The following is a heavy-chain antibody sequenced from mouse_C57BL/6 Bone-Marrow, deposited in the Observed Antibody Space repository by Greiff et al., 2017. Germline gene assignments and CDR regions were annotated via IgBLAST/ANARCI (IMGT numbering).Heavy chain of an antibody. CDR3: ARSLNWDYFDY. J-gene: IGHJ2*01. V-gene: IGHV1-54*01. CDR2: INPGSGGT. Sequence: VQLQQSGAELVRPGTSVKVSCKASGYAFTNYLIEWVKQRPGQGLEWIGVINPGSGGTNYNEKFKGKATLTADKSSSTAYMQLSSLTSEDSAVYFCARSLNWDYFDYWGQGTTLTVSS. CDR1: GYAFTNYL. D-gene: IGHD4-1*02.